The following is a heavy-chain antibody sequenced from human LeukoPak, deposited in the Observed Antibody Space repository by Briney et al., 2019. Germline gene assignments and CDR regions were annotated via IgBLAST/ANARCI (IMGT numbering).Heavy chain of an antibody. CDR1: GGTFSIYA. Sequence: SVKVSFKASGGTFSIYAISWVRQAPGQGLEWMGGIIPIFGTANYAQKFQGRVTITADESTSTAYMELSSLRSEDTAVYYCARARRFSSLHFDYWGQGTLVTVSS. CDR3: ARARRFSSLHFDY. V-gene: IGHV1-69*13. D-gene: IGHD6-13*01. CDR2: IIPIFGTA. J-gene: IGHJ4*02.